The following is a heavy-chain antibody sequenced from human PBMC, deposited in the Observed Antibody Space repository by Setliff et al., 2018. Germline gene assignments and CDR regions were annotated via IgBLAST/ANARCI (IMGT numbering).Heavy chain of an antibody. V-gene: IGHV3-23*01. J-gene: IGHJ4*01. D-gene: IGHD1-20*01. Sequence: PGGSLRLSCAASGFTLSSYPMSWVRQAPGKGLEWVSVMSGSGPKYADSVKGRFTISRDNSENTLYLEMNSLRAEDTALYYCARDGNNRNDLDYWGHGTLVTVSS. CDR2: MSGSGP. CDR3: ARDGNNRNDLDY. CDR1: GFTLSSYP.